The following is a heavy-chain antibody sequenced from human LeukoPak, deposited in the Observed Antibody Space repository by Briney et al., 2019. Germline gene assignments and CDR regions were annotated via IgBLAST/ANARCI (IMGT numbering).Heavy chain of an antibody. V-gene: IGHV1-46*01. J-gene: IGHJ6*03. CDR1: GYTFTSYY. CDR2: INPSGGST. D-gene: IGHD3-10*01. CDR3: ARDYYGSGSLGYYMDV. Sequence: ASVKVSCKASGYTFTSYYMHWVRQAPGQGLEWMGIINPSGGSTSYAQKFQGRVTMTRDTSISTAYMELSRLRSDDTAVYYCARDYYGSGSLGYYMDVWGKGTTVTISS.